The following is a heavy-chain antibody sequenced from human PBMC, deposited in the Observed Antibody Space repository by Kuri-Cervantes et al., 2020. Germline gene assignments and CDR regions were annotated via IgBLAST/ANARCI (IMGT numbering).Heavy chain of an antibody. V-gene: IGHV1-2*02. CDR3: AKATNYYDSSGVDH. D-gene: IGHD3-22*01. Sequence: ASVKVSCRASGYTFTGYYMHWVRQAPGQGLEWMGWINPNSGGTNYAQKFQGRVTMTRDTSISTAYMELSRLRSDDTALYYCAKATNYYDSSGVDHWGQGTLVTVSS. CDR2: INPNSGGT. CDR1: GYTFTGYY. J-gene: IGHJ4*02.